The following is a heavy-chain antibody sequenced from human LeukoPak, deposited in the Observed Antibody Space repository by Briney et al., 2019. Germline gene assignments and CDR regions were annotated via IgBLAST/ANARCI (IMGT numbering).Heavy chain of an antibody. CDR3: ARDQNTYNSRNRMSSFDI. V-gene: IGHV3-69-1*01. Sequence: GGSLRLSCAASGFTFSSYAMNWVRQAPGKGLEWVSGISVSGNTYHADSVKGRFTISRDNAKNSLYLQMNSLRAEDTAVYYCARDQNTYNSRNRMSSFDIWGQGTMVTVS. CDR1: GFTFSSYA. CDR2: ISVSGNT. D-gene: IGHD1-14*01. J-gene: IGHJ3*02.